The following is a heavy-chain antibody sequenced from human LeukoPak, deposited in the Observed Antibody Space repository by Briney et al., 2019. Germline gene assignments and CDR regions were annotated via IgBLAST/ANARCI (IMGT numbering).Heavy chain of an antibody. J-gene: IGHJ4*02. CDR1: GYTFVTYG. V-gene: IGHV1-18*01. CDR2: ISPKSGHA. Sequence: ASVKVSCKTSGYTFVTYGISWVRQAPGQGLEWMGWISPKSGHANYAQKFRGRVTMTTDTATTTAYMELGSLRSDDTAVYYCARDLRRGYSYGYGYWGQGTLVTVSS. D-gene: IGHD5-18*01. CDR3: ARDLRRGYSYGYGY.